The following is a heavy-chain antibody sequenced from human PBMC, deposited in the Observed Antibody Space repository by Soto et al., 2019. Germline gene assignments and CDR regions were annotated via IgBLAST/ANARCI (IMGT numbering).Heavy chain of an antibody. CDR3: ARSPRSYYALGSYSYFRH. V-gene: IGHV1-8*01. CDR2: MNPNNGNT. J-gene: IGHJ1*01. CDR1: GYTFTSYD. D-gene: IGHD3-10*01. Sequence: ASVKVSCKASGYTFTSYDISWVRQATGQGLEWMGWMNPNNGNTDYAPKFQGRVTMTTNTSIGTAYMELSSLRSEDTAVYYCARSPRSYYALGSYSYFRHWGQGTLVTVSS.